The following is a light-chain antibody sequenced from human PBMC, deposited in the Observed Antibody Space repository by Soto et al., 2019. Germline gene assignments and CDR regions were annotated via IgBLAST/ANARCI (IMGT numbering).Light chain of an antibody. Sequence: QSVLTQPPSASGTPGQRVTISCSGSSSNIGSNYVYWYQQLPGTAPKLLIYRNNQRPSGVPDRFSGSKSGTSASLAISGLRSEDEADYYCAAWDDSHNWVFGGGTKLTVL. CDR1: SSNIGSNY. CDR2: RNN. CDR3: AAWDDSHNWV. J-gene: IGLJ3*02. V-gene: IGLV1-47*01.